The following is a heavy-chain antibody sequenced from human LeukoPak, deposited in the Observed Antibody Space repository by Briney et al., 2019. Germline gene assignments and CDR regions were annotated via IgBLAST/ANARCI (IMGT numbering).Heavy chain of an antibody. V-gene: IGHV7-4-1*02. J-gene: IGHJ4*02. CDR1: GYTFTSYA. CDR2: INTNTGNP. CDR3: ARDLRPYYGSGSYYNVFDY. Sequence: ASVKVSCKASGYTFTSYAMNWVRQAPGQGLEWMGWINTNTGNPTYAQGFTGRFVFSLDTSVSTAYLQISSLKAEDTAVYYCARDLRPYYGSGSYYNVFDYWGQGTLVTVS. D-gene: IGHD3-10*01.